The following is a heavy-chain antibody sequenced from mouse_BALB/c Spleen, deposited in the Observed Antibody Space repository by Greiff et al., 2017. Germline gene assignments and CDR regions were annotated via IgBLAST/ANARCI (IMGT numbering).Heavy chain of an antibody. D-gene: IGHD1-2*01. CDR1: GFAFSSYD. CDR2: ISSGGGST. Sequence: EVKLMESGGGLVKPGGSLKLSCAASGFAFSSYDMSWVRQTPEKRLEWVAYISSGGGSTYYPDTVKGRFTISRDNAKNTLYLQMSSLKSEDTAMYYCARLLTDGVDYWGQGTSVTVSS. V-gene: IGHV5-12-1*01. J-gene: IGHJ4*01. CDR3: ARLLTDGVDY.